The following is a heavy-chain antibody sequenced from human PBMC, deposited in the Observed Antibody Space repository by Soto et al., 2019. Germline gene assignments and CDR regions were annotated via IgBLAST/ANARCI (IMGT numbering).Heavy chain of an antibody. CDR3: GKESYMRSDWYGQFDY. J-gene: IGHJ4*02. Sequence: PGGSLRLSCSASGFTFNSYAMHWVRQAPGKGLEFVSAISSYGADTYYADSVKGRFAISRDNSKNTLYLQMSSLRAEDTALYYCGKESYMRSDWYGQFDYWGQGALVTVSS. CDR2: ISSYGADT. CDR1: GFTFNSYA. D-gene: IGHD6-19*01. V-gene: IGHV3-64D*06.